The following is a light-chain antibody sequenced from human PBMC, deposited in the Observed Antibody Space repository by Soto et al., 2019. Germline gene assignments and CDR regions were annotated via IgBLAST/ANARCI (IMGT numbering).Light chain of an antibody. V-gene: IGKV3-20*01. CDR1: QSVGSD. Sequence: EIVMTQSPATLSVSPGERATLSCRASQSVGSDLAWYQQKPGQAPRLLIYGPSSRATGIPDRFSGSGSGTDFTLTISRLEPEDFAVYYCQQFGSSPPRITFGQGTRLEIK. J-gene: IGKJ5*01. CDR2: GPS. CDR3: QQFGSSPPRIT.